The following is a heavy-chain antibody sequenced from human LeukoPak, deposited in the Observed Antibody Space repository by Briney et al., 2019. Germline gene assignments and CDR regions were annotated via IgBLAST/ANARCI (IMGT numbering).Heavy chain of an antibody. CDR2: IYPGDSDT. V-gene: IGHV5-51*01. CDR3: ARQVDTAMVTFDY. J-gene: IGHJ4*02. D-gene: IGHD5-18*01. CDR1: GYSSTSYW. Sequence: GESLKISCKGSGYSSTSYWIGWVRQMPGKGLEWMGIIYPGDSDTRYSPSFQGQVTISADKSISTAYLQWSSLKASDTAMYYCARQVDTAMVTFDYWGQGTLVTVSS.